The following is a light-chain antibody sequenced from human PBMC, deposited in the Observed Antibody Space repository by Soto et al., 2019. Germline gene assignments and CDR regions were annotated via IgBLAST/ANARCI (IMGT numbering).Light chain of an antibody. V-gene: IGLV2-14*01. Sequence: ALTQPASVSGSPGQSITISCTGTGSDVGGYNYVSWYQQHPGKAPKLMIYEVSNRPSGVSNRFSGSKSGNTASLTISGLQAEDEADYYCSSYTSSTTLGVFGTGTKLTVL. CDR3: SSYTSSTTLGV. CDR2: EVS. J-gene: IGLJ1*01. CDR1: GSDVGGYNY.